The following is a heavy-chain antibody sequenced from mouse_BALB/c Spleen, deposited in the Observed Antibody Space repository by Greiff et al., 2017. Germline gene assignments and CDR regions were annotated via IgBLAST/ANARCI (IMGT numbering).Heavy chain of an antibody. V-gene: IGHV1-4*02. CDR1: GYTFTSYT. D-gene: IGHD2-2*01. Sequence: QVQLKQSAAELARPGASVKMSCKASGYTFTSYTMHWVKQRPGQGLEWIGYINPSSGYTEYNQKFKDKTTLTADKSSSTAYMQLSSLTSEDSAVYYCARSRVGGYERGDYFDYWGQGTTLTVSS. CDR3: ARSRVGGYERGDYFDY. CDR2: INPSSGYT. J-gene: IGHJ2*01.